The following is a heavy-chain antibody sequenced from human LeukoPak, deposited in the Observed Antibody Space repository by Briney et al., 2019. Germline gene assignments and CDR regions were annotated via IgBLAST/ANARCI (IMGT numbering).Heavy chain of an antibody. CDR3: ARDTYRQWLTQGGYFQH. Sequence: PSETLSLTCTVSGGSISTYYWSWIRQPPGKGLEWIGYIYYSGSPNYNPSLKSRVSISLDTSKNEFSLKLSSVTAADTAVYYCARDTYRQWLTQGGYFQHWGQGTLVTVSS. V-gene: IGHV4-59*01. CDR1: GGSISTYY. CDR2: IYYSGSP. D-gene: IGHD6-19*01. J-gene: IGHJ1*01.